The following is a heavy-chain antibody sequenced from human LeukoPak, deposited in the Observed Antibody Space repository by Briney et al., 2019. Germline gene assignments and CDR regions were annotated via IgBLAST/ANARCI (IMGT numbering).Heavy chain of an antibody. J-gene: IGHJ4*02. CDR1: GYTFTTYG. Sequence: ASVKVSCKASGYTFTTYGIGWVRQAPGQGLEWMGWISAYNGNATYAQKFQGRVTMTTDTSTTTAYMELRSLRSDDTAVYYCARVHGDPDFDYWGQGTLVTVSS. D-gene: IGHD7-27*01. CDR3: ARVHGDPDFDY. CDR2: ISAYNGNA. V-gene: IGHV1-18*01.